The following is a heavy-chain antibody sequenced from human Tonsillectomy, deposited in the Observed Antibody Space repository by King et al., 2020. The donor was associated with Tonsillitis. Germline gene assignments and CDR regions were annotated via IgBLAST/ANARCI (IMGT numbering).Heavy chain of an antibody. CDR2: IYYSGST. Sequence: VQLQESGPGLVKPSETLSLTCTVSGGSISSYYWSWIRQPPGKGLEWIGYIYYSGSTNYNPSLKSRVTISVDTSKNQFSLKLSSVTAADTAVYYCARSGLTYSNSAWGGVFQTWFDPWGQGTLVTVSS. V-gene: IGHV4-59*01. J-gene: IGHJ5*02. CDR3: ARSGLTYSNSAWGGVFQTWFDP. D-gene: IGHD4-11*01. CDR1: GGSISSYY.